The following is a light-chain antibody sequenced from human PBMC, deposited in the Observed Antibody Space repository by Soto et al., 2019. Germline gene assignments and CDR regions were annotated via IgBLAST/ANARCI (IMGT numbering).Light chain of an antibody. CDR3: QQYGSSPRT. J-gene: IGKJ5*01. V-gene: IGKV3-20*01. Sequence: EIVLTQFPGTLSLSPGERATLAVMASQSVTSSSLAWYQQKVGRAPRVLIYGASNRATGIPDRFSGSGSGTDFTLTITRLEPEDFAVYYCQQYGSSPRTFGQGTRLEI. CDR2: GAS. CDR1: QSVTSSS.